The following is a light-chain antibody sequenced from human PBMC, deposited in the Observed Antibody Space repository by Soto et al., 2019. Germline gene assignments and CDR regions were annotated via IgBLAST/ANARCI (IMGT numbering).Light chain of an antibody. CDR2: EVV. J-gene: IGLJ1*01. Sequence: QSALTQPPSASGSPGQSVTISCTGTKNDIGVYAFVSWYQHHPGKAPRLIIYEVVQRPSGVPDRFSGSKSGNRASLTVSGLQAADEADYFCKSYAGSNTYVFGSGTKLTVL. CDR1: KNDIGVYAF. CDR3: KSYAGSNTYV. V-gene: IGLV2-8*01.